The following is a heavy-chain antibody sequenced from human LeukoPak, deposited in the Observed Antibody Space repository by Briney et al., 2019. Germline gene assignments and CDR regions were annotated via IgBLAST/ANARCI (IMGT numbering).Heavy chain of an antibody. CDR2: IKSKTDGGTT. CDR1: GFTLSNAW. D-gene: IGHD5-24*01. J-gene: IGHJ4*02. Sequence: GGSPRLSCAASGFTLSNAWMSWVRQAPGKGLEWVGRIKSKTDGGTTDYAAPVKGRFTISRDDSKNALYLQMNSLKTEDTAVYYCSTALRWLHSPDYFTYWGQGNLVTVSS. V-gene: IGHV3-15*01. CDR3: STALRWLHSPDYFTY.